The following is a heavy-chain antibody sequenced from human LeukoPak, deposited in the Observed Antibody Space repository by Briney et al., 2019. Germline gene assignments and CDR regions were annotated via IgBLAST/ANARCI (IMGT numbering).Heavy chain of an antibody. V-gene: IGHV1-2*02. CDR1: GYTFSSYG. J-gene: IGHJ4*02. Sequence: ASVKVSCKTSGYTFSSYGITWVRQAPGQGLEWMGWINPNSGGTNYAQKFQGRVTMTRDTSISTAYMELSRLRSDDTAVYYCARAGDYVWGSYGDYWGQGTLVTVSS. D-gene: IGHD3-16*01. CDR3: ARAGDYVWGSYGDY. CDR2: INPNSGGT.